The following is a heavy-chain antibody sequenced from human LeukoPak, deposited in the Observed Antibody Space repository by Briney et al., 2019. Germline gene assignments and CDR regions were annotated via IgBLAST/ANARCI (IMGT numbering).Heavy chain of an antibody. V-gene: IGHV3-21*01. CDR3: ARAGCSGGSCYSNWFDP. J-gene: IGHJ5*02. CDR2: ISSSSTYI. D-gene: IGHD2-15*01. Sequence: PGGSLRLSCVVSGFTFSSYSMNWVRQAPGKGLEWVSSISSSSTYIYYVESVKGRFTISRDNAKNSLYLQMNSLRAEDTAVYYCARAGCSGGSCYSNWFDPWGQGTLVTVSS. CDR1: GFTFSSYS.